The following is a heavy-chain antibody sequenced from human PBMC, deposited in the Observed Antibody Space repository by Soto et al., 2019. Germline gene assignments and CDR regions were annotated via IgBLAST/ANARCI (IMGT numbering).Heavy chain of an antibody. Sequence: AGSLRLSCAASRFTFSSYAMHWVRQAPGKGLEWVAVISYGGSNKYYADSVKGRFTISRDNSKNTLYLQMNSLRAEDTAVYYCARPDTAMVMPSGMDVWGQGTTVTVSS. CDR2: ISYGGSNK. CDR1: RFTFSSYA. J-gene: IGHJ6*02. CDR3: ARPDTAMVMPSGMDV. D-gene: IGHD5-18*01. V-gene: IGHV3-30-3*01.